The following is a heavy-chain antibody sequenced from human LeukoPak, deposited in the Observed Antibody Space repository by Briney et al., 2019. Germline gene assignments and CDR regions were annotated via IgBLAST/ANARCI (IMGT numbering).Heavy chain of an antibody. V-gene: IGHV4-39*07. CDR1: GGPITSSSYY. CDR2: MYYSGST. D-gene: IGHD3-16*02. Sequence: SETLSLTCTVSGGPITSSSYYWGWIRQPPGKGLEWIGRMYYSGSTYYNPSLKSRVTISVDTSKNQFSLKLSSVTAADTAVYYCAREDRGGWFDPWGQGTLVTVSS. CDR3: AREDRGGWFDP. J-gene: IGHJ5*02.